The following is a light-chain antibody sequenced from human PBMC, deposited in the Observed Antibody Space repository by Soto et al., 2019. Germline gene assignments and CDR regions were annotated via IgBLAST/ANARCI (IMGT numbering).Light chain of an antibody. CDR2: AAS. CDR3: QQTFSSPRT. CDR1: QSISNY. Sequence: DIQMTQSPSSLSASVGDRVTITCRASQSISNYLSWYQQKPGKAPNLLIFAASTLQTGVPPRFSGSASGTDFTLTISSLQPEDVATYYCQQTFSSPRTFGQGTKVEIE. J-gene: IGKJ1*01. V-gene: IGKV1-39*01.